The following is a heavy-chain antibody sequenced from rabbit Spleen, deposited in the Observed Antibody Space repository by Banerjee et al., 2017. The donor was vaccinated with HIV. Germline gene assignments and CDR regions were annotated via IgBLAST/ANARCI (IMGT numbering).Heavy chain of an antibody. D-gene: IGHD1-1*01. Sequence: QEQLEESGGDLVKPGASLTLTCTVSGFSLSSNDMSWVRQAPGKGLEWIGYIRTGSGSTYYASWAKGRFTSSKTSSTTVTLQMTSLTAADTATYFCARTGSIGDFDWLDLWGPGTLVTVS. CDR3: ARTGSIGDFDWLDL. J-gene: IGHJ5*01. CDR1: GFSLSSNDM. CDR2: IRTGSGST. V-gene: IGHV1S45*01.